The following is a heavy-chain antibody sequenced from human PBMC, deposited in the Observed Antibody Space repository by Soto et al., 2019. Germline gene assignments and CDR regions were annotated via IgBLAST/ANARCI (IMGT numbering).Heavy chain of an antibody. J-gene: IGHJ3*02. CDR1: GFTFSSYG. CDR3: AVIPRQGDGFDI. CDR2: INSDGSSM. Sequence: GGSLRLSCAASGFTFSSYGMHWVRQAPGKGLVWVSRINSDGSSMGYADSVKGRFTISRDNAKNTLYLQMNSLRAEDTAVYYCAVIPRQGDGFDIWGQGTMVTVSS. V-gene: IGHV3-74*01. D-gene: IGHD2-21*01.